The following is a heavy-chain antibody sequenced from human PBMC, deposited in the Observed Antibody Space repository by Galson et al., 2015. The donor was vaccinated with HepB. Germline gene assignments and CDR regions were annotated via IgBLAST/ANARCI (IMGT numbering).Heavy chain of an antibody. J-gene: IGHJ4*02. D-gene: IGHD6-19*01. CDR2: ISSSSSYI. V-gene: IGHV3-21*01. CDR3: ARVHPPQYSSGWDHFDY. CDR1: GFTFSSYS. Sequence: SLRLSCAASGFTFSSYSMNWVRQAPGKGLEWVSSISSSSSYIYYADSVKGRFTISRDNAKNSLYLQMNSLRAEDMAVYYCARVHPPQYSSGWDHFDYWGQGTLVTVSS.